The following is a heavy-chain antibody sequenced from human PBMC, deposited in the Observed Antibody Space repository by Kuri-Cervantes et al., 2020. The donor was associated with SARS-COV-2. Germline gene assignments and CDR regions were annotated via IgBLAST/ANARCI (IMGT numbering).Heavy chain of an antibody. J-gene: IGHJ3*02. Sequence: SETLSLTCTVSGCSISSYYWSWIRQPPGKGLEWIGYIYYSGSTNYNPSLKSRVTISVNTSTIQFSLKLSSVTAADTAVYYCSSGYSYGPAFDIWGQGTMVTVSS. CDR3: SSGYSYGPAFDI. D-gene: IGHD5-18*01. V-gene: IGHV4-59*01. CDR2: IYYSGST. CDR1: GCSISSYY.